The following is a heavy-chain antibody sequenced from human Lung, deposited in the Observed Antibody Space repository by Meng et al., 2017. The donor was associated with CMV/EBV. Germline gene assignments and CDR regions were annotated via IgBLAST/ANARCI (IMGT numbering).Heavy chain of an antibody. J-gene: IGHJ5*02. V-gene: IGHV2-5*02. Sequence: QITLKESGPTLVKPPQTLTLTCTFSGFSLSTSEVGVGLFRQPPVKALEWLAVIYWDDDKLYSPSLKSRLTITKGTSNNQVVLTLTNMYPVATATYYCARLTGIWFDPWGQGTLVTVSS. D-gene: IGHD1-14*01. CDR3: ARLTGIWFDP. CDR1: GFSLSTSEVG. CDR2: IYWDDDK.